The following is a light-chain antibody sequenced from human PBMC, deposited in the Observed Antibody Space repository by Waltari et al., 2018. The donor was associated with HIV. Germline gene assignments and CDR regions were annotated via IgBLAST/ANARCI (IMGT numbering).Light chain of an antibody. CDR1: NSNIGIGYA. J-gene: IGLJ1*01. V-gene: IGLV1-40*01. CDR3: QSYDTTLSGEV. Sequence: QSVLTQPPSVSGAPGQKVTISCTGSNSNIGIGYAVQWFRQFPGSAPNIPSNDTTHRPSGVPVRFSGSKSGTAASLSITGLQAEDEADYYCQSYDTTLSGEVFGTGTKVTVL. CDR2: DTT.